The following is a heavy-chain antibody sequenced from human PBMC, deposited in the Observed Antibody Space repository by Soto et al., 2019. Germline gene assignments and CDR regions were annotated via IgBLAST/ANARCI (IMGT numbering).Heavy chain of an antibody. J-gene: IGHJ5*02. CDR3: VKASYSSSSFWFDL. Sequence: PVGSLRLSCAASGFTFSNYDMHWVRQAPGKGLEWVAVISFDGSNKYYADSVKGRFTISRDNSKNTLYLEMNSLRAEDTAVYYCVKASYSSSSFWFDLWGQGTLVTVSS. CDR1: GFTFSNYD. D-gene: IGHD3-22*01. V-gene: IGHV3-30*18. CDR2: ISFDGSNK.